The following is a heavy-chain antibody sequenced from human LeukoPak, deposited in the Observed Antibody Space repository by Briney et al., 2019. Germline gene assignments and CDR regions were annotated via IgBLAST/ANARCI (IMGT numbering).Heavy chain of an antibody. D-gene: IGHD2-15*01. Sequence: ASVKVSCKASGYTFTSYDINWVRQATGQGLEWMGWMNPNSGNTGYAQKFQGRVTMTRNTSISTAYMELSSLRSEDTAVYYCARGYVVYYYYYGMDVWGQGTTVTVSS. CDR3: ARGYVVYYYYYGMDV. CDR2: MNPNSGNT. V-gene: IGHV1-8*01. CDR1: GYTFTSYD. J-gene: IGHJ6*02.